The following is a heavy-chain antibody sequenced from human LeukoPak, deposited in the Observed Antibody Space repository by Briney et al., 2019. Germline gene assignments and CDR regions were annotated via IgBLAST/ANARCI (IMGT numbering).Heavy chain of an antibody. CDR3: ARGRYSSRSGGYYFDI. D-gene: IGHD2-2*01. CDR2: ISYDGSNK. V-gene: IGHV3-30*03. Sequence: PGGSLRLSCAASGFTFSSYGMHWVRQAPGKGLEWVAAISYDGSNKYYADSVKGRFTISRDNSKNTLYLQMNSLRAEDTAVYYCARGRYSSRSGGYYFDIWGQGTLVTVSS. CDR1: GFTFSSYG. J-gene: IGHJ4*02.